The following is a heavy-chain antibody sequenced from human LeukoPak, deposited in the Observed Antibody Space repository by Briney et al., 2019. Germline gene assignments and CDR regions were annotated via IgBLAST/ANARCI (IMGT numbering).Heavy chain of an antibody. V-gene: IGHV3-30-3*01. D-gene: IGHD6-19*01. CDR1: GFAFSSYT. J-gene: IGHJ6*02. CDR3: ASPLYSSGWYWGRDYYYGMDV. CDR2: ILSDGSNK. Sequence: GGSLRLSCAASGFAFSSYTMHWVRQAPGKGLEWVALILSDGSNKYYADSVKGRFTISRDNSKNTLYLQMNSLRAEDTAVYYCASPLYSSGWYWGRDYYYGMDVWGQGTTVTVSS.